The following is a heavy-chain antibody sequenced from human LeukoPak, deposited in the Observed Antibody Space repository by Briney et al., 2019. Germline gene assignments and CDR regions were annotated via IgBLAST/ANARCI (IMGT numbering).Heavy chain of an antibody. J-gene: IGHJ5*02. V-gene: IGHV4-39*01. CDR2: IYSSGNT. CDR1: GGSFSGYY. D-gene: IGHD3-3*01. CDR3: ARHSGLRSPFDP. Sequence: SETLSLTCAVYGGSFSGYYWGWIRQPPGRDLEWIGSIYSSGNTYYNPSLESRVTISVDTSKNQFSLKLTSATAADTAVYYCARHSGLRSPFDPWGQGTLVTVSS.